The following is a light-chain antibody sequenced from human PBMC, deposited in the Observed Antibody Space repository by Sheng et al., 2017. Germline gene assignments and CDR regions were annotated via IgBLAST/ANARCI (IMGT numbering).Light chain of an antibody. V-gene: IGLV1-44*01. Sequence: QSVLTQPPSASGTPGQRVTISCSGSSSNIGRNIVNWYQQLPGTAPKLLIYSNNQWPSGVPDRFSGSKSGTSASLAISGPQSEDEADYYCAAWDHSLNGVVFGGGTKLTVL. CDR3: AAWDHSLNGVV. CDR1: SSNIGRNI. J-gene: IGLJ2*01. CDR2: SNN.